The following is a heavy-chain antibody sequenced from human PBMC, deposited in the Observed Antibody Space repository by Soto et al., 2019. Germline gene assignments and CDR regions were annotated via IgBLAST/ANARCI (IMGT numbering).Heavy chain of an antibody. J-gene: IGHJ4*02. CDR3: ARVYRQSGYSSSWVFDY. CDR1: GGSINSGGYY. D-gene: IGHD6-13*01. V-gene: IGHV4-31*03. CDR2: IFNSGST. Sequence: QVQLQESGPGLLKPSQTLSLICTVSGGSINSGGYYWNWIRQHPGKGLEWIGYIFNSGSTYYNPVLRIRVTISADTSENQSSLNLSSVTAANTAVYFCARVYRQSGYSSSWVFDYWGQGTLVNVSS.